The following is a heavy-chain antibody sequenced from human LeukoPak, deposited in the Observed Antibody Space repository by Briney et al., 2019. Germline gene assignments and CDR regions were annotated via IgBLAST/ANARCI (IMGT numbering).Heavy chain of an antibody. J-gene: IGHJ3*02. Sequence: SETLSLTCTVSGGSISSGSYYWRWIRQPAGTGLEWIGRIYTSGSTNYNPSLKSRVTISVDTSRNQFSLKLSSVTAADTAVYYCARDHDDSSGYYFDAFDIWGQGTMVTVSS. CDR3: ARDHDDSSGYYFDAFDI. V-gene: IGHV4-61*02. D-gene: IGHD3-22*01. CDR2: IYTSGST. CDR1: GGSISSGSYY.